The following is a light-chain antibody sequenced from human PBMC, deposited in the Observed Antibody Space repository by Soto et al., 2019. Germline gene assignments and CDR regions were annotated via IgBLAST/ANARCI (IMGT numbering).Light chain of an antibody. CDR1: TSDVGSYNL. CDR2: EVS. V-gene: IGLV2-23*02. Sequence: QSVLTQPASVSGSPGQSITISCTGTTSDVGSYNLVSWYQQHPGKAPKLMIYEVSKRPSGVSNRFSGSRSGNTASLTISGLQAEDEADYYCCSYASNRIVVLGGGTKLTVL. J-gene: IGLJ2*01. CDR3: CSYASNRIVV.